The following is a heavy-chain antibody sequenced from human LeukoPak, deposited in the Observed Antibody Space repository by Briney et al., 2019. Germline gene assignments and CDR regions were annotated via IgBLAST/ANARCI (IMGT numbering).Heavy chain of an antibody. J-gene: IGHJ4*02. CDR1: GGSISSYY. Sequence: NPSETLSLTCTVSGGSISSYYWSWIRQPPGKGLEWIGYIYYSGSTNYNPSLKSRVTISVDTSKNQFSLKLSSVTAADTAVYYCARTQWLRDLYYFDYWGQGTLVTVSS. D-gene: IGHD5-12*01. CDR3: ARTQWLRDLYYFDY. CDR2: IYYSGST. V-gene: IGHV4-59*08.